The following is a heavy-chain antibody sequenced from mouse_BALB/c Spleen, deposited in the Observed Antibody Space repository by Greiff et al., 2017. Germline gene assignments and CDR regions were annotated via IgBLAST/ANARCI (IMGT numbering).Heavy chain of an antibody. V-gene: IGHV1-7*01. CDR3: ARWGTGTDFDY. J-gene: IGHJ2*01. CDR2: INPSTGYT. D-gene: IGHD4-1*01. CDR1: GYTFTSYW. Sequence: QVQLQQSGAELAKPGASVKMSCKASGYTFTSYWMHWVKQRPGQGLEWIGYINPSTGYTEYNQKFKDKATLTADKSSSTAYMQLSSLTSEDSAVYYCARWGTGTDFDYWGQGTTLTVSS.